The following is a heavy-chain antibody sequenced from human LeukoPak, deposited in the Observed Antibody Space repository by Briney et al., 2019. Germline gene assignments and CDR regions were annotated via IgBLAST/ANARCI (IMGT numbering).Heavy chain of an antibody. D-gene: IGHD3-22*01. Sequence: SETLSLTCAVSGGSISSGGYSWSWIRQPPGKGLEWIGYIYHSGSTYYNPSLKSRVTISVDTSKNQFSLKLSSVTAADTAVYYCARGLFYDSDWGQGTLVTVSS. J-gene: IGHJ4*02. CDR2: IYHSGST. CDR3: ARGLFYDSD. V-gene: IGHV4-30-2*01. CDR1: GGSISSGGYS.